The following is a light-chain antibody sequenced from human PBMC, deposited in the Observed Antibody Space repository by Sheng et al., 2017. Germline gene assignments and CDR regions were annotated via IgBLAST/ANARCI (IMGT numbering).Light chain of an antibody. CDR1: QSLSSSN. J-gene: IGKJ5*01. Sequence: IVLTQSPGTLSLSPGERATLSCRASQSLSSSNLAWYQQKPGQAPRLLIYGASKTSAGVPDRFSGSGSETDFTLTISRLEPEDFAVYYCQQYGDSPNTFGRGTRVEIK. V-gene: IGKV3-20*01. CDR2: GAS. CDR3: QQYGDSPNT.